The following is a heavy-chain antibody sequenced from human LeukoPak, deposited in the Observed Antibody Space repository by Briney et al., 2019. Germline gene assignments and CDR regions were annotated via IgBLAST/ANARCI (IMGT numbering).Heavy chain of an antibody. CDR1: GFTFDDYA. CDR2: ISWNSGSI. CDR3: ASFKGTAHPIDY. Sequence: PGGSLRLSCAASGFTFDDYAMHWVRQAPGKGLEWVSGISWNSGSIGYADSVKGRFTISRDNAKNSLYLQMNSLRAEDTAVYYCASFKGTAHPIDYWGQGTLVTVSS. V-gene: IGHV3-9*01. J-gene: IGHJ4*02.